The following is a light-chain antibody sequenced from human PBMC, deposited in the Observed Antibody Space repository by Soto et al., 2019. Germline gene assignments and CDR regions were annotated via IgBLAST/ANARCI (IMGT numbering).Light chain of an antibody. CDR2: GAS. CDR3: QQYGSSPGFT. CDR1: QSVSSSY. J-gene: IGKJ3*01. V-gene: IGKV3-20*01. Sequence: ELVLTQSPGTLSLSPGERATLSCRASQSVSSSYLAWYQQKPGQAPRLLIYGASSRATGIPDRFSGSGSGTDLTLTISRLEPEDFAVYYCQQYGSSPGFTFGPGTKVDIK.